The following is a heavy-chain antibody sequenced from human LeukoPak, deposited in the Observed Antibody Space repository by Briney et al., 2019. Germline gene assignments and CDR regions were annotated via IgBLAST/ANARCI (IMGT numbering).Heavy chain of an antibody. CDR1: GFTFSSYA. CDR2: ISGSGSST. CDR3: ARARYCTSTSCYIDY. J-gene: IGHJ4*02. D-gene: IGHD2-2*02. V-gene: IGHV3-23*01. Sequence: GGSLRLSCAASGFTFSSYAMSWVRQAPGKGLEWVSGISGSGSSTYYADSVKGRFSISRDNSKNTLYLQMNSLRAGDTAVYYCARARYCTSTSCYIDYWGQGTLATVSS.